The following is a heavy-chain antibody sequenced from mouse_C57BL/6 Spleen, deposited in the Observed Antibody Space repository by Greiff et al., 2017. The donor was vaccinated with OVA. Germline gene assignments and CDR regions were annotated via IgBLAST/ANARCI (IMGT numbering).Heavy chain of an antibody. V-gene: IGHV5-17*01. CDR2: ISSGSSTI. Sequence: EVNVVESGGGLVKPGGSLKLSCAASGFTFSDYGMHWVRQAPETGLEWVAYISSGSSTIYYADTVKGPFTISRDNAKNTLFLQMTSLRSEDTAMYYCARRTPSYYFDYWGQGTTLTVSS. CDR3: ARRTPSYYFDY. J-gene: IGHJ2*01. CDR1: GFTFSDYG.